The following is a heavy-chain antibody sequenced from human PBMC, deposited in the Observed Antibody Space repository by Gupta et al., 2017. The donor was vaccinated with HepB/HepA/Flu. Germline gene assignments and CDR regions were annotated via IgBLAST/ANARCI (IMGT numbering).Heavy chain of an antibody. D-gene: IGHD3-22*01. CDR3: ARVRGYFDGSGPETNWFDP. CDR2: IYISGST. V-gene: IGHV4-4*07. CDR1: GVSISDYY. Sequence: QVQLQESGPGLVKPSETLSLTCTVSGVSISDYYWSWIRPPAGKGLEWIGHIYISGSTNYNPSLKSRLTMSVDTSKNQFSLKLSSVTAADTAVYYCARVRGYFDGSGPETNWFDPWGQGTLVTVSS. J-gene: IGHJ5*02.